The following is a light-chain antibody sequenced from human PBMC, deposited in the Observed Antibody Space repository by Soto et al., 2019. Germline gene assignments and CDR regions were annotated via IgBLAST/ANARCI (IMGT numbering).Light chain of an antibody. V-gene: IGLV2-14*01. J-gene: IGLJ2*01. CDR1: MRDVGAYNL. CDR3: SSFTSKSSLI. CDR2: EVR. Sequence: QSALTQPASVSGSPGQSITISCAGTMRDVGAYNLVSWYQQHPGRAPQLILYEVRNRPSGISFRFSGSKSGNTASLTISGLQAEDEADSYCSSFTSKSSLIFGGGTKVTVL.